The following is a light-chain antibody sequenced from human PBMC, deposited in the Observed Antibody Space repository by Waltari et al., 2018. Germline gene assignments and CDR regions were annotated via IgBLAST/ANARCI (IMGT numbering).Light chain of an antibody. CDR1: QSLLRSNGYNY. J-gene: IGKJ3*01. Sequence: DIVMTQSPLSLPVSPGEPASISCRPSQSLLRSNGYNYLDWYLQKPGQSPQLLIYLGSNRASGVPDRFSGSGSGTDFTLKISRVEAEDVGVYYCMQALQTPFTFGPGTKVDIK. CDR3: MQALQTPFT. CDR2: LGS. V-gene: IGKV2-28*01.